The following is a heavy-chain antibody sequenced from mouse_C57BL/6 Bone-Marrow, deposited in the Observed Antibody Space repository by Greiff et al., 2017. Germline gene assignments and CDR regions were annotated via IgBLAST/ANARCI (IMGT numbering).Heavy chain of an antibody. V-gene: IGHV1-26*01. CDR2: INPNNGGT. CDR3: ARAYDGFHWDFDV. CDR1: GYTFTDYY. J-gene: IGHJ1*03. D-gene: IGHD2-3*01. Sequence: EVQLQQSGPELVKPGASVKISCKASGYTFTDYYMNWVKQSHGKSLEWIGDINPNNGGTSYNQKFKGKATLTADKSSSTAYMELRSLTSEDSAVYYCARAYDGFHWDFDVWGTGTTVTVSA.